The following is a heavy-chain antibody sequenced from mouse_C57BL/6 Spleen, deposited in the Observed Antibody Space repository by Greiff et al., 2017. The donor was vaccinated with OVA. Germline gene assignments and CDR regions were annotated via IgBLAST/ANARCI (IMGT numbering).Heavy chain of an antibody. CDR1: GFTFSDYG. J-gene: IGHJ3*01. D-gene: IGHD2-5*01. CDR3: ARRSNYLWFAY. CDR2: ISSGSSTI. Sequence: EVKLMESGGGLVKPGGSLKLSCAASGFTFSDYGMHWVRQAPEKGLEWVAYISSGSSTIYYADTVKGRFTISRDNAKNTLFLQMTSLRSEDTAMYYCARRSNYLWFAYWGQGTLVTVSA. V-gene: IGHV5-17*01.